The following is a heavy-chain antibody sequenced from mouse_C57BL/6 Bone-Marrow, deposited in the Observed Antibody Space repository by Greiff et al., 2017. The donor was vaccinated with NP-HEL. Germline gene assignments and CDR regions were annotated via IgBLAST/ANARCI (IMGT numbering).Heavy chain of an antibody. V-gene: IGHV10-1*01. D-gene: IGHD2-2*01. Sequence: EVQLQESGGGLVQPKGSLKLSCAASGFSFNTYAMNWVRQAPGKGLEWVARIRSKSNNYATYYADSVKDRFTISRDDSESMLYLQMNNLKTEDTAMYYCVRPIYYGYDDYAMDYWGQGTSVTVSS. CDR2: IRSKSNNYAT. J-gene: IGHJ4*01. CDR1: GFSFNTYA. CDR3: VRPIYYGYDDYAMDY.